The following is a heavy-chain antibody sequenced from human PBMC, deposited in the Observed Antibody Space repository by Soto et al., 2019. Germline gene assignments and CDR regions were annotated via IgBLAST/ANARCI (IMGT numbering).Heavy chain of an antibody. D-gene: IGHD2-15*01. CDR2: IWYDGSNK. CDR3: ARASCSGGSCFRYFDY. J-gene: IGHJ4*02. V-gene: IGHV3-33*01. Sequence: GGSLRLSCAASGFTFSSYGMHWVRQAPGKGLEWVAVIWYDGSNKYYADSVKGRFTISRDNSKNTLYLQMNSLRAEDTAVYYCARASCSGGSCFRYFDYWGQGTLVTVSS. CDR1: GFTFSSYG.